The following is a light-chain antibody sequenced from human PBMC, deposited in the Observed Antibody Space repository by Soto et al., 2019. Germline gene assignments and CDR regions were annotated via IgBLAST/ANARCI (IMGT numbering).Light chain of an antibody. CDR2: DVT. J-gene: IGLJ3*02. CDR1: SSDIGGYNY. V-gene: IGLV2-14*01. CDR3: GSYKTRSTWV. Sequence: QSALTQPASVSGSPGQSITISCTGTSSDIGGYNYVSWYQQHPGKAPKVMIYDVTNRPSGVSNRFSGSKSGNTASLTISGLQAEDEADYYCGSYKTRSTWVFGGGTKLDRP.